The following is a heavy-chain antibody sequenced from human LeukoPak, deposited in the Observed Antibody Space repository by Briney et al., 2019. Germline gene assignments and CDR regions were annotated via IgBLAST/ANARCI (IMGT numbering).Heavy chain of an antibody. D-gene: IGHD3-10*01. J-gene: IGHJ4*02. CDR1: GGSFSDYY. V-gene: IGHV4-34*01. CDR3: ASGSYYASMGY. CDR2: IKHSGST. Sequence: PSETLSLTCAVYGGSFSDYYWSWIRQPPGKGLEWIGEIKHSGSTDYNPSLRGRVTISVDTSKNQFSLRLSSVTAADTAVYYCASGSYYASMGYWGQGTLVTVSS.